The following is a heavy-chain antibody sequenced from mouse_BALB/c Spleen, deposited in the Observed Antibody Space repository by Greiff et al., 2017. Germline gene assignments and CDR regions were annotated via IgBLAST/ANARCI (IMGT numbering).Heavy chain of an antibody. D-gene: IGHD2-2*01. J-gene: IGHJ3*01. Sequence: EVKLVESGGGLVQPGGSLRLSCATSGFTFTDYYMSWVRQPPGKALEWLGFIRNKANGYTTEYSASVKGRFTISRDNSQSILYLQMNTLRAEDSATYYCARGGGYGYDGWFAYWGQGTLVTVSA. CDR3: ARGGGYGYDGWFAY. CDR1: GFTFTDYY. CDR2: IRNKANGYTT. V-gene: IGHV7-3*02.